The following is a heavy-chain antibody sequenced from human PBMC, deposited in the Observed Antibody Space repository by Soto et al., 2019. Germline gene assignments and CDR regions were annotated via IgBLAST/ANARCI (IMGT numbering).Heavy chain of an antibody. CDR1: GFTFSSYG. Sequence: GGSLRLSCAASGFTFSSYGMHWVRQSPGKGLEWVSGISNTGDRPYYADSVKGRFTISRDNSKNTLYLQMNSLRAEDTAIYHCAKDRLNLDTFDLWGQGTMVTVSS. CDR3: AKDRLNLDTFDL. CDR2: ISNTGDRP. J-gene: IGHJ3*01. V-gene: IGHV3-23*01.